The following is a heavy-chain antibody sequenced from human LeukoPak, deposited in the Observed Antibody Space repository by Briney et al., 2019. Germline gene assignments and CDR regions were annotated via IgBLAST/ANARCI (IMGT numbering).Heavy chain of an antibody. CDR1: GSSFGTYT. Sequence: GASVKVSCKASGSSFGTYTITWVRQAPGQGLEWMGGIMPNFGAPNYAQKFQGRVTITTDESTSTAYMELSSLRYDDTATYYCARVDRYNFYLDVWGEGTTVTVSS. CDR2: IMPNFGAP. V-gene: IGHV1-69*05. J-gene: IGHJ6*01. CDR3: ARVDRYNFYLDV. D-gene: IGHD1-1*01.